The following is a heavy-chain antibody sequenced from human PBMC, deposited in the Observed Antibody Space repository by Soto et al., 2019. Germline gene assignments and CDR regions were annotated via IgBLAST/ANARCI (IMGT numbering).Heavy chain of an antibody. Sequence: PSDTLYLSCSVSGGSVSNKTYYWSWIRQPPGKRLEWIGYVYYSGTTNYNPSLKSRVTISVDLSKNQFSLRLSSVTTADTALYYCARTTAVPNTLRSRYFFDYWGQGTLVTVPS. CDR2: VYYSGTT. CDR3: ARTTAVPNTLRSRYFFDY. V-gene: IGHV4-61*01. D-gene: IGHD4-17*01. J-gene: IGHJ4*02. CDR1: GGSVSNKTYY.